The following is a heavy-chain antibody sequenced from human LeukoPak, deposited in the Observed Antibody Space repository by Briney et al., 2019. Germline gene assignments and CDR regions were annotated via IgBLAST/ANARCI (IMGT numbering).Heavy chain of an antibody. CDR2: IYHSGIT. CDR1: GSSISSSYF. V-gene: IGHV4-38-2*02. J-gene: IGHJ6*02. CDR3: CSFYSSSGYRGRYSMDV. Sequence: SGTLSLTCTVSGSSISSSYFWGWIRQPPGKGLEWIGSIYHSGITYYTSSLKSRVTISVDTSKNQFSLRLNSVTAADTAVYYCCSFYSSSGYRGRYSMDVWGXGTTVTVSS. D-gene: IGHD6-13*01.